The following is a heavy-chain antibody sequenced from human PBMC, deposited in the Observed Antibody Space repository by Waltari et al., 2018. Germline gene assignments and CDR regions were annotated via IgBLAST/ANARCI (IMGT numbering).Heavy chain of an antibody. CDR2: ISGSGTST. D-gene: IGHD3-3*01. CDR3: TMGLSGYFIFDI. Sequence: EVQLVESGGGLVQPGRSLRLSCTASGFTFGDYAMSWFRQAPGKGLEGGSAISGSGTSTYYTDSVRGRFTISRDASKNTLYMQMNSLRAEDTAVYYCTMGLSGYFIFDIWGQGTVVTVSS. V-gene: IGHV3-23*04. CDR1: GFTFGDYA. J-gene: IGHJ3*02.